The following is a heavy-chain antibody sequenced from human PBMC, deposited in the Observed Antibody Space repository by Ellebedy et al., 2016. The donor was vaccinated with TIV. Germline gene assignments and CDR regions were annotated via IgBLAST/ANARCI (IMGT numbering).Heavy chain of an antibody. CDR3: ARVDDSSSWPGPFDY. CDR2: IIPIFGTA. D-gene: IGHD6-13*01. J-gene: IGHJ4*02. Sequence: SVKVSXKASGGTFSSYAISWVRQAPGQGLEWMGGIIPIFGTANYAQKFQGRVTITADKSTSTAYMELSSLRSEDTAVYYCARVDDSSSWPGPFDYWGQGTLVTVSS. CDR1: GGTFSSYA. V-gene: IGHV1-69*06.